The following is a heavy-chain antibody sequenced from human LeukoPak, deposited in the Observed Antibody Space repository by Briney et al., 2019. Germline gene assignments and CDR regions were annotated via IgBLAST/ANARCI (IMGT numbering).Heavy chain of an antibody. J-gene: IGHJ4*02. CDR1: GGTFSSYA. D-gene: IGHD3-10*01. CDR3: AREAYYGTGKFDY. V-gene: IGHV1-69*05. CDR2: IIPIFGTA. Sequence: SVKVSCKASGGTFSSYAISWVRQAPGQGLEWMGGIIPIFGTANYAQKFQGRVTITTDESTSTAYMELSSLRSEDTAVYYCAREAYYGTGKFDYWGQGTLVTVSS.